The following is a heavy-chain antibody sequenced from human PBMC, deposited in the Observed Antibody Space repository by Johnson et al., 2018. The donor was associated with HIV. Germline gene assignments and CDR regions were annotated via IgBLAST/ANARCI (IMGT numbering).Heavy chain of an antibody. CDR2: INWNGGST. CDR1: GFTLSNYA. Sequence: EVQLLESGGGLVQPGGSLRLSCAASGFTLSNYAMTWVRQAPGKGLEWVSGINWNGGSTGYADSVKGRFTISRDNAKNSLYLQMNSLRAEDTALYYCTRVALKVGIDAFDIWDQGTMVTVAS. V-gene: IGHV3-20*04. D-gene: IGHD2-15*01. J-gene: IGHJ3*02. CDR3: TRVALKVGIDAFDI.